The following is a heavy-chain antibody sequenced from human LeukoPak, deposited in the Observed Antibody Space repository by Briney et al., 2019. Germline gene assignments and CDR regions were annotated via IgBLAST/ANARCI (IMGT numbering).Heavy chain of an antibody. CDR3: ASGAIYDTRY. CDR2: ISSSSSYI. CDR1: GFTFSTYN. V-gene: IGHV3-21*01. D-gene: IGHD3-22*01. Sequence: GGSLILSCAASGFTFSTYNMNWVRQAPGKGLEWVSFISSSSSYIYYADSVKGRFTISRDNAKNSLYLQMNSLRAEDTAVYFCASGAIYDTRYWGQGTLVTVSS. J-gene: IGHJ4*02.